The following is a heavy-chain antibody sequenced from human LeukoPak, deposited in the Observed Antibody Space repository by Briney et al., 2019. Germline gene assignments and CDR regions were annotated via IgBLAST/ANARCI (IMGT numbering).Heavy chain of an antibody. Sequence: ASVKASCKASGYTFTGYYMHWVRQAPGQGLEWMGWINPNSGGTNYAQKFQGRVTMTRDTSISTAYMELSRLRSDDTAVYYCASLKSIAAAGVGSNWFDPWGQGTLVTVSS. CDR2: INPNSGGT. J-gene: IGHJ5*02. V-gene: IGHV1-2*02. CDR3: ASLKSIAAAGVGSNWFDP. D-gene: IGHD6-13*01. CDR1: GYTFTGYY.